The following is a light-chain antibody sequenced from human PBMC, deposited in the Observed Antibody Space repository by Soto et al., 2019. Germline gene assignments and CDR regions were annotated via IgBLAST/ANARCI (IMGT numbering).Light chain of an antibody. CDR3: QQFNSSHFT. CDR2: TVS. V-gene: IGKV1-9*01. Sequence: DIQLTQSPSFLSASVGDRLTITCRASQDIRSSLAWYQQKPGKAPNLLIYTVSTLQRGVPSRFSGSRSGTEFTLTISRLQPEDFATYYCQQFNSSHFTFGGGTKVEI. J-gene: IGKJ4*01. CDR1: QDIRSS.